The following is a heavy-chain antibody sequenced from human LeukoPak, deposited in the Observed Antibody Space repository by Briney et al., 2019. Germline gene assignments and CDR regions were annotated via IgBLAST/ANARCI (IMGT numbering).Heavy chain of an antibody. V-gene: IGHV3-20*04. D-gene: IGHD3-10*01. CDR3: ARDIYQITMLRGADTYHYYVMDV. CDR2: INWNGGST. J-gene: IGHJ6*02. Sequence: GGSLRLSCAASGFTFDDYGMSWVRQAPGKGLEWVSGINWNGGSTGYADSVEGRFTISRDNAKNSLYLQMNSLRAEDTAVYYCARDIYQITMLRGADTYHYYVMDVWGQGTTVTVSS. CDR1: GFTFDDYG.